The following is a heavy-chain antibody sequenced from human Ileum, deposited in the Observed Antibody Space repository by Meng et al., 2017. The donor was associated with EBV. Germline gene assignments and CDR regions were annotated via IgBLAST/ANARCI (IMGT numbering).Heavy chain of an antibody. D-gene: IGHD2-15*01. V-gene: IGHV4-61*03. CDR3: ARGGTFFFDD. Sequence: VHLHRPVQGQVDPSAHQSLAYAASSSSGGWTNYDWSWLRQPLGEGLERNSALNDNWTAEFNPSLESRVDMSVDPSQNHFSPKLQAVTAADSGLYYCARGGTFFFDDWGQGPLVTVSS. CDR2: LNDNWTA. J-gene: IGHJ4*02. CDR1: SSSGGWTNYD.